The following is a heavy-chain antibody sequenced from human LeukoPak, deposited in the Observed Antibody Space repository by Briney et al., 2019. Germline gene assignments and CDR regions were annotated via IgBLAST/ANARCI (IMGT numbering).Heavy chain of an antibody. Sequence: QPGGSLRLSCAASGFTFSSYAMSWVRQAPGKGLEWVSAISGSGGSTYYADSVKGRSTISRDNSKNTLYLQINSLRAEDTAVYYCAKDGQDIVVVVAATPYYYGMDVWGQGTTVTVSS. D-gene: IGHD2-15*01. CDR2: ISGSGGST. V-gene: IGHV3-23*01. CDR3: AKDGQDIVVVVAATPYYYGMDV. CDR1: GFTFSSYA. J-gene: IGHJ6*02.